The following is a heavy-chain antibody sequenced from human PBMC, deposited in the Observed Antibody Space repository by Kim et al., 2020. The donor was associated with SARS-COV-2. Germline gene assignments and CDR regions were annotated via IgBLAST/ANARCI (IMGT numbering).Heavy chain of an antibody. CDR3: ASYSGEYSSSSGPWGFDY. D-gene: IGHD6-6*01. CDR1: GGSFSGYY. CDR2: INHSGST. Sequence: SETLSLTCAVYGGSFSGYYWSWIRQPPGKGLEWIGEINHSGSTNYNPSLKSRVTISVDTSKNQFSLKLSSVTAADTAVYYCASYSGEYSSSSGPWGFDY. J-gene: IGHJ4*01. V-gene: IGHV4-34*01.